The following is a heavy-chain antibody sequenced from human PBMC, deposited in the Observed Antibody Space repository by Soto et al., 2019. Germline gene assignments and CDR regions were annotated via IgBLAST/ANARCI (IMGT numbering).Heavy chain of an antibody. CDR2: ISAYNGNT. J-gene: IGHJ6*03. Sequence: ASVKVSCKASGYTFTSYGISWVRQAPGQGLEWMGWISAYNGNTNYAQKLQGRVTMTTDTSTSTAYMELRSLRSDDTAVYYCARNGYCSGGSCSDYYYYMDVWGKGTTVTVSS. V-gene: IGHV1-18*01. D-gene: IGHD2-15*01. CDR1: GYTFTSYG. CDR3: ARNGYCSGGSCSDYYYYMDV.